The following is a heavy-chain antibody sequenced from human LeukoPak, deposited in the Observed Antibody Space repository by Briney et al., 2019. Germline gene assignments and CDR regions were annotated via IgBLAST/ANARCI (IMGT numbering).Heavy chain of an antibody. V-gene: IGHV4-31*03. CDR1: GDSINTGGYY. D-gene: IGHD2-15*01. J-gene: IGHJ4*02. Sequence: SETLSLTCTVSGDSINTGGYYWNWIRQHPGKGLEWIGYIYYTGSTYYNPSLKSRPAISLDTSKNRFSLRLSSVTAADTAVYYCARDPTPRMYYFDYWGQGNLVTVSS. CDR3: ARDPTPRMYYFDY. CDR2: IYYTGST.